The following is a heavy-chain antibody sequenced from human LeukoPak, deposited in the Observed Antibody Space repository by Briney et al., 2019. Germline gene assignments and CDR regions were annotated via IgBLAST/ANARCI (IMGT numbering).Heavy chain of an antibody. CDR2: ISGSGGST. J-gene: IGHJ6*02. CDR1: GFTFSSYA. D-gene: IGHD3-10*01. CDR3: AKGAAYYYGSGSYTYYGMDV. V-gene: IGHV3-23*01. Sequence: PGGSLRLSCAASGFTFSSYAMSWVRQAPGKGLEWVSAISGSGGSTYYADSVKGRFTISRDNSKNTLYLQMNSLRAEDTAVYYCAKGAAYYYGSGSYTYYGMDVWGQGTTVTVSS.